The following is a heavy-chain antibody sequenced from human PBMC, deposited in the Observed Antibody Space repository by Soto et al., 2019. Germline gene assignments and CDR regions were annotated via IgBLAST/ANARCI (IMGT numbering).Heavy chain of an antibody. J-gene: IGHJ6*02. V-gene: IGHV3-66*01. CDR1: GFTVSSNY. Sequence: PGGSLRLSCAASGFTVSSNYMNWVRQAPGKGLEWVSVIYSGGSTYYADSVKGRFTISRDNSKNTLYLQMNSLRAEDTAVYYCARGITIYGVASSHYYYGMDVWGQGTTVTVSS. CDR3: ARGITIYGVASSHYYYGMDV. D-gene: IGHD3-3*01. CDR2: IYSGGST.